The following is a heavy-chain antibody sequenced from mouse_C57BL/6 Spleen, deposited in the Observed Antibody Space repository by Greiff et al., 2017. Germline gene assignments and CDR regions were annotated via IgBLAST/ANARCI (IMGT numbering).Heavy chain of an antibody. V-gene: IGHV1-9*01. D-gene: IGHD1-1*01. CDR3: AGAYYYGSSWYFDV. CDR1: GYTFTGYW. Sequence: HVLLLQSGAELMKPGASVKLSCKATGYTFTGYWIECVKQRPGHGLVWFGEILPGSGRTNYNEKFKGKATFTADTSSNTAYMQLSSLTTEDSAIYYCAGAYYYGSSWYFDVWGTGTTVTVAS. CDR2: ILPGSGRT. J-gene: IGHJ1*03.